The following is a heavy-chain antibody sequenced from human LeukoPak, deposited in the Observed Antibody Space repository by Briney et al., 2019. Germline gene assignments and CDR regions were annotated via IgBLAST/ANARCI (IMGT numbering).Heavy chain of an antibody. Sequence: GGSLRLSCAASGFTFSSYSMNWVRQAPGKGREWVSYISSSSSTIYYADSVKGRFTISRDNAKNSLYLQMNSLRAEDTAVYYCARDGWSTIFGVVITFDYWGQGTLVTVSS. V-gene: IGHV3-48*01. CDR2: ISSSSSTI. J-gene: IGHJ4*02. CDR3: ARDGWSTIFGVVITFDY. D-gene: IGHD3-3*01. CDR1: GFTFSSYS.